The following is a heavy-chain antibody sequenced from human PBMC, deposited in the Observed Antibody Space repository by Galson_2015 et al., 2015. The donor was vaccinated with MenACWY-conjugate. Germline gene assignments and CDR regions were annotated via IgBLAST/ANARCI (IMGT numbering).Heavy chain of an antibody. V-gene: IGHV5-51*03. J-gene: IGHJ5*02. CDR1: GYRFTNSW. CDR2: IYPSDSDT. D-gene: IGHD6-6*01. Sequence: QSGAEVKKPGESLKISCKASGYRFTNSWIAWVRQMPGKGLEWMGIIYPSDSDTRYSPSFQGQVTISADKSIDTAYLQWSSLKASDTSMYYCASQGSSSSWSDPSGQGTLATASS. CDR3: ASQGSSSSWSDP.